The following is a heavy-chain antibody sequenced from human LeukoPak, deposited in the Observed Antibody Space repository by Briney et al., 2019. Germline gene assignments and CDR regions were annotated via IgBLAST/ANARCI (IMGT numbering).Heavy chain of an antibody. J-gene: IGHJ6*03. CDR1: GYTFTSYN. CDR3: ARGGVDTDNYYYYYMDV. CDR2: MNPNSGNT. Sequence: ASVKVSCKASGYTFTSYNINWVRQATGQGLEGMGWMNPNSGNTGYAQKFQGRVTMTRNTSISTAYMELSSLRSEDTAVYYCARGGVDTDNYYYYYMDVWGKGTTVTVSS. V-gene: IGHV1-8*01. D-gene: IGHD5-18*01.